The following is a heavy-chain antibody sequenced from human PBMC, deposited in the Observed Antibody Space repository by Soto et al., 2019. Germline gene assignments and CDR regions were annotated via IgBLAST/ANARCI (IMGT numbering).Heavy chain of an antibody. V-gene: IGHV4-61*01. CDR3: AREVSYHEGFDY. J-gene: IGHJ4*02. CDR2: IYYSGST. Sequence: SETLSLTCTVSSGSVSSGSYYWSWIRQPPGKALEWIGYIYYSGSTNYNPSLKSRVTISIDTSKNQFSLKLSSVTAADTAVYYCAREVSYHEGFDYWGQGTLVTVSS. CDR1: SGSVSSGSYY. D-gene: IGHD1-26*01.